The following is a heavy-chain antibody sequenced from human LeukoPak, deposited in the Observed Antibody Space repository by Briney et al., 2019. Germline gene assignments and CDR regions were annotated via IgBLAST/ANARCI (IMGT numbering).Heavy chain of an antibody. D-gene: IGHD3-16*01. CDR1: GGSFSGYY. Sequence: SETLSLTCAVYGGSFSGYYWSWIRQPPGKGLEWIGKINHSGSTNYNPSLKSRVTISVDTSKNQFSLKLSSVTAADTAVYYCARGRTLRVGGYYYYYYMDVWGKGTTVTVSS. CDR3: ARGRTLRVGGYYYYYYMDV. V-gene: IGHV4-34*01. J-gene: IGHJ6*03. CDR2: INHSGST.